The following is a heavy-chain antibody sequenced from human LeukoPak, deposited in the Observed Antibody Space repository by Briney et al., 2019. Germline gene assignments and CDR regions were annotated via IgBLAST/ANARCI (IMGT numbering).Heavy chain of an antibody. CDR3: ARAGRGYYDSSGYYDNYYYYMDV. D-gene: IGHD3-22*01. CDR1: GGTFSSYA. CDR2: IIPIFGTA. J-gene: IGHJ6*03. V-gene: IGHV1-69*05. Sequence: SVKVSCKASGGTFSSYAISWVRQAPGQGLEWMGGIIPIFGTANYAQKLQGRVTITTDESTSTAYMELSSLRSEDTAVYYCARAGRGYYDSSGYYDNYYYYMDVWGKGTTVTVSS.